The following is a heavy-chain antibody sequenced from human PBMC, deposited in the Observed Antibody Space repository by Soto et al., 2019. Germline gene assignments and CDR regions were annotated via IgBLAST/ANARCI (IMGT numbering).Heavy chain of an antibody. Sequence: SETLSLTCAVSGGSISSGGYSWGWIRQPPGKGLEWIGYIYHSGSTYYNPSLKSRVTISVDRSKNQFSLKLSSVTAADTAVYYCARGGSYYYGSSGYYVGYYYGMDVWGQGTTVTVSS. CDR2: IYHSGST. J-gene: IGHJ6*02. D-gene: IGHD3-22*01. V-gene: IGHV4-30-2*01. CDR1: GGSISSGGYS. CDR3: ARGGSYYYGSSGYYVGYYYGMDV.